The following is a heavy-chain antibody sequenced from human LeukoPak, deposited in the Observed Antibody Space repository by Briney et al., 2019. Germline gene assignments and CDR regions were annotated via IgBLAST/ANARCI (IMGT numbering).Heavy chain of an antibody. CDR3: ARHPLSGDWFDP. J-gene: IGHJ5*02. CDR2: ITSSSSTI. CDR1: GFTFSSYS. V-gene: IGHV3-48*02. Sequence: PGGSLRLSCAASGFTFSSYSMNWVRQAPGKGLEWVSYITSSSSTIYYADSVKGRFTISRDNAKNSLYLQMNSLRDEDTAVYYCARHPLSGDWFDPWGQGTLVTVSS. D-gene: IGHD7-27*01.